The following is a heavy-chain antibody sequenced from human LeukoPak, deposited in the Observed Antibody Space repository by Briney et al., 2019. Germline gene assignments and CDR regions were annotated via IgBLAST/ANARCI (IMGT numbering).Heavy chain of an antibody. Sequence: KPSETLSLTCTVSGGSISSNSYYWGWIRQPPGKGLQWMGSIYYLGNTYYNPSLKSGVTISVDTSKNQFSLKLNSVTAADTAVYYCARHPRMDTAIITDCFDPWGQGTLVTVSS. V-gene: IGHV4-39*01. J-gene: IGHJ5*02. CDR1: GGSISSNSYY. CDR2: IYYLGNT. D-gene: IGHD5-18*01. CDR3: ARHPRMDTAIITDCFDP.